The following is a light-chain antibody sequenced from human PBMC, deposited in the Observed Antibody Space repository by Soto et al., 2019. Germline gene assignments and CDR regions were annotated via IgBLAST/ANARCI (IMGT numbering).Light chain of an antibody. Sequence: EIVLTQSPGTLSLSPGERAPLSFRASQSVSGYLAWYQQKPGQAPMLLIYDASTRATGIPVRFSGSGSGTEFTLTISSLQSEDFGVYYCQQNKDWPGTFGQGTKVDIK. V-gene: IGKV3-15*01. CDR1: QSVSGY. CDR3: QQNKDWPGT. CDR2: DAS. J-gene: IGKJ1*01.